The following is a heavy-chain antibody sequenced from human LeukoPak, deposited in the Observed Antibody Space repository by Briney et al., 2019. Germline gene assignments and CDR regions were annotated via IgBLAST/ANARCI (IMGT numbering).Heavy chain of an antibody. V-gene: IGHV3-7*01. J-gene: IGHJ4*02. CDR2: IKQDGSEK. CDR3: AREDDWNYEDY. CDR1: GFTFSNYW. D-gene: IGHD1-7*01. Sequence: GGSLRLSCAASGFTFSNYWKSWVRQAPGKGLEWVANIKQDGSEKYYVNSVKGRFTISRDNAKNSLYLQMNSLGAEDTAIYYCAREDDWNYEDYWGQGTLVTVSS.